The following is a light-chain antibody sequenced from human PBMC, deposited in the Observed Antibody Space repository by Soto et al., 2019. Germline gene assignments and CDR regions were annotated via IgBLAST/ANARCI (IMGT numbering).Light chain of an antibody. CDR3: NSYTTSSTLV. CDR2: DVS. V-gene: IGLV2-14*03. Sequence: QSVLTQPASVSGSPGQSITISCTGTSCDVGSYKYVSWYQQHPGKAPKLMIYDVSNRPSGVSNRFSGSKSGNTASLTISGLRAEDEADYYCNSYTTSSTLVFGTGTKVTVL. J-gene: IGLJ1*01. CDR1: SCDVGSYKY.